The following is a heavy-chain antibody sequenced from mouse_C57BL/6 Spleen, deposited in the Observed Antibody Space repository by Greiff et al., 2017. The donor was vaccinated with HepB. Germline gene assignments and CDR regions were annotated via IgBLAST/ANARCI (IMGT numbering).Heavy chain of an antibody. Sequence: VQLQQSGAELARPGASVKLSCKASGYTFTSYGISWVKQRTGQGLEWIGEIYPRSGNTYYNEKFKGKATLTADKSSSTAYMELRSLTSEDSAVYFCARSRYDYDVRYAMDYWGQGTSVTVSS. CDR1: GYTFTSYG. CDR2: IYPRSGNT. CDR3: ARSRYDYDVRYAMDY. D-gene: IGHD2-4*01. V-gene: IGHV1-81*01. J-gene: IGHJ4*01.